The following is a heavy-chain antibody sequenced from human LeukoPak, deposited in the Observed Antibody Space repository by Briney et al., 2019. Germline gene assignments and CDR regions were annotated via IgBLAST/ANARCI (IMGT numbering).Heavy chain of an antibody. CDR3: ARDTPHYYDSSGYYPVDY. CDR2: ISSSGSSI. V-gene: IGHV3-11*04. CDR1: GFTFSDYY. Sequence: GGSLRLSCAASGFTFSDYYMSWIRQTPGKGLEWVSYISSSGSSIYYADSVKGRFTISRDNAKNSLYLQMNSLTVEDTAVYYCARDTPHYYDSSGYYPVDYWGQGILVTVSS. D-gene: IGHD3-22*01. J-gene: IGHJ4*02.